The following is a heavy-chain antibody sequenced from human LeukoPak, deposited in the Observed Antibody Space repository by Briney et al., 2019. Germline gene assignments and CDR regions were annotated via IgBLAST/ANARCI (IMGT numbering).Heavy chain of an antibody. V-gene: IGHV4-59*08. CDR1: GPSISSYY. D-gene: IGHD5-18*01. Sequence: SETLSLTCTVSGPSISSYYWGWIRPPPGEGLEWVGYIYYAGSTNYSPSLKRRVTISVDTSKNQFSLKLSSVTAEDTAVYYCARHGRSGYSIDWPAFDYWGQGSLVTVSS. J-gene: IGHJ4*02. CDR3: ARHGRSGYSIDWPAFDY. CDR2: IYYAGST.